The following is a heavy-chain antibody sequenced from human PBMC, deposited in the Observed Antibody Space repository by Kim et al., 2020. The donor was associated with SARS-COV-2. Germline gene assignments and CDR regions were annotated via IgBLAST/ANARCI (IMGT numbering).Heavy chain of an antibody. Sequence: SETLSLTCAVYGGSFSGYYWSWIRQPPGKGLEWIGEINHSGSTNYNPSLKSRVTISVDTSKNQFSLKLSSVTAADTAVYYCARGPRFTIFGVVDYFDYWGQGTLVTVSS. V-gene: IGHV4-34*01. CDR1: GGSFSGYY. CDR3: ARGPRFTIFGVVDYFDY. D-gene: IGHD3-3*01. CDR2: INHSGST. J-gene: IGHJ4*02.